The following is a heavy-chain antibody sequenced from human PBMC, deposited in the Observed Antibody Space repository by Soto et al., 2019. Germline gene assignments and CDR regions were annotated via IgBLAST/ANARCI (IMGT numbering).Heavy chain of an antibody. J-gene: IGHJ5*02. CDR2: ISSSSSTI. CDR3: ARDLNWATGS. Sequence: GGSLRLSCAASGFTFSSYSMNWVRQAPGKGLEWVSYISSSSSTIYYADSVKGRFTISRDNAKNSLYLQMNSLRAEDTAVYYCARDLNWATGSWGQGTLVTVSS. CDR1: GFTFSSYS. V-gene: IGHV3-48*01. D-gene: IGHD3-9*01.